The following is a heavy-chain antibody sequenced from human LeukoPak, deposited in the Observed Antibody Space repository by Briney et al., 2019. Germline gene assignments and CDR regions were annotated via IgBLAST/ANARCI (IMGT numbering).Heavy chain of an antibody. D-gene: IGHD5-12*01. CDR3: ARHVDIVATTGYGMDV. V-gene: IGHV5-51*01. CDR2: IYPGDSDT. Sequence: GESLQISCKGSGCSFTSYWIGWGRQLPGKGLEGMGIIYPGDSDTRYSPSFQGQVTISADKSISTAYLQWSSLKASDTAMYYCARHVDIVATTGYGMDVWGQGTTVTVSS. J-gene: IGHJ6*02. CDR1: GCSFTSYW.